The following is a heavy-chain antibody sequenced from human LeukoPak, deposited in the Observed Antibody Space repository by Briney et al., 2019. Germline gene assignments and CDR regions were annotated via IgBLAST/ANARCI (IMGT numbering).Heavy chain of an antibody. Sequence: GGSLRLSCAASGFTVSTNEMSWVRQAPGKGLEWVSSISGGSTYYADSRKGRFTVSRDNSKNTLHLQMGSLRPEDMAVYFCTRGPGYDYVWGTYRADYWGQGTLVTVSS. CDR3: TRGPGYDYVWGTYRADY. D-gene: IGHD3-16*02. J-gene: IGHJ4*02. V-gene: IGHV3-38-3*01. CDR2: ISGGST. CDR1: GFTVSTNE.